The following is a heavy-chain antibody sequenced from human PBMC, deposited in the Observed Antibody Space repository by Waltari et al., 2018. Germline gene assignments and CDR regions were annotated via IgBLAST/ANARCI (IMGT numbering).Heavy chain of an antibody. J-gene: IGHJ4*02. CDR3: ARGGSDRAPLDY. CDR1: GFSLSKYD. D-gene: IGHD1-1*01. V-gene: IGHV3-30*15. CDR2: TSPDGFNK. Sequence: QVQLVESGGGVVQSGRSLRLSCAASGFSLSKYDVHWVRQAPGKGLEWVGVTSPDGFNKYYADSVQGRFTISRDRSLQMSALRSEDTAVYYCARGGSDRAPLDYWGRGTLVTVSS.